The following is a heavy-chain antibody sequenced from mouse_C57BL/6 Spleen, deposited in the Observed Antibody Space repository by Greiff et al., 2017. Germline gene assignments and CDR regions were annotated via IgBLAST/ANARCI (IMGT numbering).Heavy chain of an antibody. CDR2: ISYDGSN. J-gene: IGHJ2*01. V-gene: IGHV3-6*01. Sequence: EVQVVESGPGLVKPSQSLSLTCSVTGYSITSGYYWNWIRQFPGNKLEWMGYISYDGSNNYNPSLKNRISITRDTSKNQFFLKLNSVTTEDTATYYCAREASTVVATGPYFDYWGQGTTLTVSS. CDR3: AREASTVVATGPYFDY. CDR1: GYSITSGYY. D-gene: IGHD1-1*01.